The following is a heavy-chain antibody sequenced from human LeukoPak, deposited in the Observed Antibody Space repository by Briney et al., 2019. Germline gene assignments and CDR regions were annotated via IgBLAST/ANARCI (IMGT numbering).Heavy chain of an antibody. Sequence: GASVKVSCKASGYTFTSYYMHWVRQAPGQGLEWMGIINPSGGSTSYAQKFRGRVTMTRDTSTSTVYMELSSLRSEDTAVYYCAEAHYGDYGGETIDYWGQGTLVTVSS. J-gene: IGHJ4*02. CDR3: AEAHYGDYGGETIDY. CDR1: GYTFTSYY. V-gene: IGHV1-46*01. CDR2: INPSGGST. D-gene: IGHD4-17*01.